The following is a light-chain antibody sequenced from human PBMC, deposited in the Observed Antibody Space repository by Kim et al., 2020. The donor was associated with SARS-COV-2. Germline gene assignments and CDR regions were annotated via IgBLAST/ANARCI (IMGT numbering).Light chain of an antibody. J-gene: IGKJ2*01. CDR2: AAS. Sequence: SASTGDRVTITCRASQGISSYLAWYQQKPGKAPKLLIYAASPLQSGVPSRFSGSGSGTDFTLTISCLQSEDFATYYCQQYYSYPRTFGQGTKLEIK. V-gene: IGKV1-8*01. CDR1: QGISSY. CDR3: QQYYSYPRT.